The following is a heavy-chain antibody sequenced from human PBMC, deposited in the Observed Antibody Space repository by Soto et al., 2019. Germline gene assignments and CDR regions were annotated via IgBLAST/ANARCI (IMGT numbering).Heavy chain of an antibody. CDR1: GFTFSNAW. J-gene: IGHJ6*02. CDR3: TTDKTRGITILYYYYGMDV. CDR2: IKSKTDGGTT. D-gene: IGHD3-3*01. V-gene: IGHV3-15*07. Sequence: GGSLRLSCAASGFTFSNAWMNWVRQAPGKGLEWVGRIKSKTDGGTTDYAAPVKGRFTISRDDSRNTLYLQMNSLKTEDTAVYYCTTDKTRGITILYYYYGMDVWGQGTTVTVSS.